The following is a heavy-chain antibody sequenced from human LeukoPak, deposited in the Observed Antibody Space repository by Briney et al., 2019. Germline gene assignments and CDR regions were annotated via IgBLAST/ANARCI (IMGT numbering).Heavy chain of an antibody. CDR1: GYTFTSYY. CDR2: INPSGGST. V-gene: IGHV1-46*01. CDR3: ARDGYYDFWSGYSRSLYYYYYGMDA. Sequence: ASVKVSCKASGYTFTSYYMHWVRQAPGQGLEWMGIINPSGGSTSYAQKFQGRVTMTRDTSTSTVYMELSSLRSEDTAVYYCARDGYYDFWSGYSRSLYYYYYGMDAWGQETTVTVSS. J-gene: IGHJ6*02. D-gene: IGHD3-3*01.